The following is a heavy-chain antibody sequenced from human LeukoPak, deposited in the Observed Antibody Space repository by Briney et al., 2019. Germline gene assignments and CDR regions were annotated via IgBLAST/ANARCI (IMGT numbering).Heavy chain of an antibody. CDR3: AKSVSSSSWYYYYYYMDV. J-gene: IGHJ6*03. V-gene: IGHV3-23*01. CDR2: ISGSGGST. Sequence: PGGSLRLSCAASGFTFSSHVMTWIRQAPGKGLEWVSAISGSGGSTYYADSVKGRFTISRDNSKNTLYLQMNSLRAEDTAVYYCAKSVSSSSWYYYYYYMDVWGKGTTVTVSS. CDR1: GFTFSSHV. D-gene: IGHD6-13*01.